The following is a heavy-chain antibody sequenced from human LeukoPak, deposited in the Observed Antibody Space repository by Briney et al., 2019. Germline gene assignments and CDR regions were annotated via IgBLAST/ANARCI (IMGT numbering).Heavy chain of an antibody. CDR2: VPYSVTT. D-gene: IGHD3-9*01. J-gene: IGHJ4*02. Sequence: SETLSLTCTVSGGSITSTTYYWGWIRQPPGKGMEWIWSVPYSVTTYYNPSLKSRVTISVDTSKNQFSLKLSSVTAADTAVYYCARHAGTYYDILGATAVFDYWGQGTLVTVSS. CDR1: GGSITSTTYY. CDR3: ARHAGTYYDILGATAVFDY. V-gene: IGHV4-39*01.